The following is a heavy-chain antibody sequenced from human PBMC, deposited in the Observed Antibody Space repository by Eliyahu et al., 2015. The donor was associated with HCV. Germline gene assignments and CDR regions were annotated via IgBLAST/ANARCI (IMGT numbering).Heavy chain of an antibody. V-gene: IGHV4-39*01. D-gene: IGHD1-26*01. J-gene: IGHJ6*03. CDR1: GGSISSSASY. CDR3: ARHAPEGGTYYMPMDV. Sequence: QLQLQESGPGLVKPSETLSLTCTVSGGSISSSASYWDWIRQPPGKGLEWIGNIHNSGGTYYNPSLKSRVTVSVDTSKNQLSLKLSSVTAADAALYFCARHAPEGGTYYMPMDVWGKGITVTVSS. CDR2: IHNSGGT.